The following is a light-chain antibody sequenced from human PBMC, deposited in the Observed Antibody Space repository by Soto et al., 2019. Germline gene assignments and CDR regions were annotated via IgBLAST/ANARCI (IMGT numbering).Light chain of an antibody. CDR1: QSVRSTY. Sequence: EIVLTQSPGTLSLSPGERVTLSCRASQSVRSTYIALYQQKLGQPPRLLIYGASSRATGIPDRFSGSGSVTDFTLTISRLEAEDFAVYYCRQYGSSQKYTFGQGTKLEIK. V-gene: IGKV3-20*01. CDR3: RQYGSSQKYT. J-gene: IGKJ2*01. CDR2: GAS.